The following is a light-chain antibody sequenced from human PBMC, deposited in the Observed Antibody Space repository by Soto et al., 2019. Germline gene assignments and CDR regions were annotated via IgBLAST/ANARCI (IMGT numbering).Light chain of an antibody. V-gene: IGLV2-11*01. J-gene: IGLJ1*01. CDR3: CSYAGSHTYV. Sequence: QSALTQPRSVSGSPGQSVTISCTGTSSDVGVYNYVSWYQHHPGKAPKLMIYDVTRRPSGVPDRFSGSKSGTTASRTISGLQAEDEADYYCCSYAGSHTYVFGSGTKLTVL. CDR2: DVT. CDR1: SSDVGVYNY.